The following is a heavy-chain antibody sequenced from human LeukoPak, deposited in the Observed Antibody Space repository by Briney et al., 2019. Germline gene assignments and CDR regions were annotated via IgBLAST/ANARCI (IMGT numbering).Heavy chain of an antibody. CDR2: ISGSGGAT. J-gene: IGHJ3*02. D-gene: IGHD3-3*01. CDR3: AKVPVFSLTISEVVTDDAFDI. CDR1: GFTFSSYA. V-gene: IGHV3-23*01. Sequence: GSLRLSCAASGFTFSSYAMSWVRQAPGKGLEWVSAISGSGGATYYADSVKGRFTISRDNSKNTLYLQMNSLRAEDTAVYYCAKVPVFSLTISEVVTDDAFDIWGQGTIVTVSS.